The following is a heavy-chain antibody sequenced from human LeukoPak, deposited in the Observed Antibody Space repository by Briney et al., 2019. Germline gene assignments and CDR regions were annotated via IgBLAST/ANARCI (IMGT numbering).Heavy chain of an antibody. D-gene: IGHD4-17*01. CDR3: ARDYGDYQFDH. CDR1: GGSISSSSYY. J-gene: IGHJ4*02. V-gene: IGHV4-39*02. Sequence: PSETLSLTCTVSGGSISSSSYYWGWIRQPPGKGLEWIGNIYYSGSTYYKPSLKSRATISVDTSKSQFSLKLSSVSAADTAVYYCARDYGDYQFDHWGQGTLVTVSS. CDR2: IYYSGST.